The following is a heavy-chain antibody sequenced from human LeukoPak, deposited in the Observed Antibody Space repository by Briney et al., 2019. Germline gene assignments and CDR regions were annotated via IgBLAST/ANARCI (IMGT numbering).Heavy chain of an antibody. CDR1: GGSISSSSYY. CDR2: IYYSGST. D-gene: IGHD6-6*01. Sequence: PSETLSLTCTVSGGSISSSSYYWGWIRQPPGKGLEWIGSIYYSGSTYYNPSLKSRVTISVDTSKNQFSLKLSSVTAADTAVYYCARHVAATWGYSSSSSDYWGQGTLVTVSS. J-gene: IGHJ4*02. CDR3: ARHVAATWGYSSSSSDY. V-gene: IGHV4-39*01.